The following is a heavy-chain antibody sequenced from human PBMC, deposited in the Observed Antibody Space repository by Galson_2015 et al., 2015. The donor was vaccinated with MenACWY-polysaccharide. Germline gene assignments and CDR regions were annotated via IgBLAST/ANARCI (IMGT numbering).Heavy chain of an antibody. J-gene: IGHJ4*02. D-gene: IGHD2-15*01. V-gene: IGHV3-30-3*01. CDR1: GFTFSSYA. Sequence: SLRLSCAASGFTFSSYAMHWVRQAPGKGLEWVAVISYDGTNKYFADSVRGRFTISRDNSKRMLYMEMNSLRAADTAVYYCARSSVVVVTDTQGFDSWGQGTLVTVSS. CDR2: ISYDGTNK. CDR3: ARSSVVVVTDTQGFDS.